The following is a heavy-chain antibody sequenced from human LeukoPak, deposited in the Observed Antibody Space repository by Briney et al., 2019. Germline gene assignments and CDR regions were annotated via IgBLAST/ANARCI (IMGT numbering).Heavy chain of an antibody. D-gene: IGHD2-2*01. J-gene: IGHJ4*02. Sequence: ASVKVSCKASGYTFTSYGISWVRQAPGQGLEWMGWISAYNGNTNYAQKLQGRVTMTTDTSTSTAYMELRSLRSDDTAVYYCAREGTYCSSTSCYAYFDYWGQGTLVTVSS. CDR2: ISAYNGNT. CDR1: GYTFTSYG. CDR3: AREGTYCSSTSCYAYFDY. V-gene: IGHV1-18*01.